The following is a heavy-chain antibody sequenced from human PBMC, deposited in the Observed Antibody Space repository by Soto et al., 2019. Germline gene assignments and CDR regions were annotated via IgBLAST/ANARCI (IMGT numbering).Heavy chain of an antibody. J-gene: IGHJ4*02. Sequence: QVQLVASGGGVVQPGRSLRLSCAASGFTFSSYGMHWVRQAPGKGLEWVAVISYDGSNKYYADSVKGRFTISRDNSKNTLYLQMNSLRAEDTAVYYCAKGAHTYYYDSSGYIDYWGQGTLVTVSS. CDR2: ISYDGSNK. D-gene: IGHD3-22*01. V-gene: IGHV3-30*18. CDR3: AKGAHTYYYDSSGYIDY. CDR1: GFTFSSYG.